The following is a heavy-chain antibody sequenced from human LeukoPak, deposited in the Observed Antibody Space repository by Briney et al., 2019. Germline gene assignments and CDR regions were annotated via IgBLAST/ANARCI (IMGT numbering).Heavy chain of an antibody. D-gene: IGHD3-16*01. Sequence: GVLRLSCATSGFSFNDYSMNWVRPAPGKGLEWVSFISSYSTYIYYADSLKGRFTISRDNAKNSLSLQMNSLRAEDTAVYYCASWGAGGNSWGQGTLVTVSS. CDR1: GFSFNDYS. CDR2: ISSYSTYI. J-gene: IGHJ4*02. V-gene: IGHV3-21*01. CDR3: ASWGAGGNS.